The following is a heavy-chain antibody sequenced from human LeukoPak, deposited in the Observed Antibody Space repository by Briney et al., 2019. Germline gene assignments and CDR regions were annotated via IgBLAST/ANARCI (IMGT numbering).Heavy chain of an antibody. CDR2: INAGNGNT. D-gene: IGHD6-13*01. CDR1: GYTFTSYA. V-gene: IGHV1-3*01. CDR3: ARDRIAAAGRWDY. Sequence: ASVKVSCKASGYTFTSYAMHWVRQAPGQRLEWMGWINAGNGNTKYSQKFQGRVTITRDTSASTAYMELSSLRSEDTAVYYCARDRIAAAGRWDYWGQGTLVTVSS. J-gene: IGHJ4*02.